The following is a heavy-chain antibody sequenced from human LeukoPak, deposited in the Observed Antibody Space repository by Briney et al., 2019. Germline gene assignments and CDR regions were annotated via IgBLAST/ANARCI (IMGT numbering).Heavy chain of an antibody. CDR2: TSAYNGNT. CDR1: GYTFTSYG. V-gene: IGHV1-18*01. D-gene: IGHD6-19*01. Sequence: ASVKVSCKASGYTFTSYGISWVRQAPGQGLEWMGWTSAYNGNTNYAQKLQGRVTMTTNTSISTAYMELSSLRSEDTAVYYCARGRGGWYFDPWGQGTLVTVSS. CDR3: ARGRGGWYFDP. J-gene: IGHJ5*02.